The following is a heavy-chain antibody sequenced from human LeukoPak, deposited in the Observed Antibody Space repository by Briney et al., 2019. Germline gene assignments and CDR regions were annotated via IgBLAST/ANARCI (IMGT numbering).Heavy chain of an antibody. Sequence: SETLSLTCTVSGGSISSSSYYWGWIRQPPGKGLEWIGSIYYSGSTYYNPSLKSRVTISVDTSKNQFSLKLSSVTAADTAVYYCARHSNFLAPKFDYWGQGTLVTVSS. J-gene: IGHJ4*02. CDR2: IYYSGST. D-gene: IGHD3-3*01. CDR3: ARHSNFLAPKFDY. CDR1: GGSISSSSYY. V-gene: IGHV4-39*01.